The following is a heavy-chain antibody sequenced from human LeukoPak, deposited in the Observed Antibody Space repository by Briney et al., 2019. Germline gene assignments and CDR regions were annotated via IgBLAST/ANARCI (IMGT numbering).Heavy chain of an antibody. Sequence: ASVKVSCKASGYTFTSYYMHWVRQAPGQGLEWMGIINPSGGSTSYAQKFQGRVTMTRDTSTSTVYMELSSLRSEDTAVYYCARDSGYDLRVLDYYGMDVWGHGTTVTVSS. J-gene: IGHJ6*02. CDR2: INPSGGST. CDR3: ARDSGYDLRVLDYYGMDV. CDR1: GYTFTSYY. V-gene: IGHV1-46*01. D-gene: IGHD5-12*01.